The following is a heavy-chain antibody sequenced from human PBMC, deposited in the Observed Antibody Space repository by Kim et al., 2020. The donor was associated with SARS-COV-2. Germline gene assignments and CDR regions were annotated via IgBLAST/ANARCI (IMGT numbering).Heavy chain of an antibody. Sequence: IGYADSVKGRFTISRDNAKNSLYLQMNSLRAEDTALYYCAKDDSSYAFDIWGQGTMVTVSS. CDR2: I. CDR3: AKDDSSYAFDI. J-gene: IGHJ3*02. V-gene: IGHV3-9*01. D-gene: IGHD6-19*01.